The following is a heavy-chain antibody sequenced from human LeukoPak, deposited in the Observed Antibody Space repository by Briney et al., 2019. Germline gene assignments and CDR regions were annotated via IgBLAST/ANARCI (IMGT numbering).Heavy chain of an antibody. CDR2: INPNSGGT. J-gene: IGHJ6*03. CDR3: ARSPVEMAKMNYYYYYMDV. CDR1: GYTFTGYY. V-gene: IGHV1-2*02. Sequence: ASVKVSCKASGYTFTGYYIHWVRQAPGQGLEWMGWINPNSGGTNYAQKFQGRVTMTRDTSISTAYMELSRLRSDDTAVYYCARSPVEMAKMNYYYYYMDVWGKGTTVTVSS. D-gene: IGHD5-24*01.